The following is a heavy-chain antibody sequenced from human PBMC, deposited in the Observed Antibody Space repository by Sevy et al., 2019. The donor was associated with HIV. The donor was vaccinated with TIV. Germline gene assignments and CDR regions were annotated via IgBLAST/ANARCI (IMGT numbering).Heavy chain of an antibody. CDR3: ARGGGNGWYYFDY. CDR2: IIPILGTT. CDR1: GGTFTTSG. D-gene: IGHD6-19*01. V-gene: IGHV1-69*13. J-gene: IGHJ4*02. Sequence: ASVKVSCEASGGTFTTSGISWVRHVPGQGLEWMGGIIPILGTTNYAQKFQDRVTITADESTSTAYMDLSSLRSEDTAVYYCARGGGNGWYYFDYWGQETLVTVSS.